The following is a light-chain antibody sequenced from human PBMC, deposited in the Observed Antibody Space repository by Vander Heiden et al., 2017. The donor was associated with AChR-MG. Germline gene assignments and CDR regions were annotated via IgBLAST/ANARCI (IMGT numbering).Light chain of an antibody. CDR2: DSS. CDR1: QSISGK. V-gene: IGKV3-15*01. CDR3: QQYHDWPLS. J-gene: IGKJ4*01. Sequence: DIEMTQSPATLSVSPGERASLSCRASQSISGKLAWYQQNPGQAPRLLIYDSSTRATGIPARFSGSGSGTEFTLSISSLQSEDFATYYCQQYHDWPLSFGGGTKVEIK.